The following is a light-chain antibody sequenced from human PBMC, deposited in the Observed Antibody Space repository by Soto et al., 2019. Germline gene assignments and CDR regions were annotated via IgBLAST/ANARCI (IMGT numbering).Light chain of an antibody. J-gene: IGKJ1*01. CDR2: WAS. CDR3: QQHYDSWA. V-gene: IGKV4-1*01. CDR1: QSVLSSSNNKNY. Sequence: DIVMTQSPDSLAVSLGERATINCKSSQSVLSSSNNKNYLVWYQQKPGQSPKLLIYWASTRESGVPDRFSGSGSGTDFTLTISSLQAEDVAVYYCQQHYDSWAFGQGTKVEIK.